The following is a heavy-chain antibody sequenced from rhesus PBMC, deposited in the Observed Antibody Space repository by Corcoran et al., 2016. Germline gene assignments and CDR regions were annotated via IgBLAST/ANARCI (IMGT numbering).Heavy chain of an antibody. J-gene: IGHJ4*01. V-gene: IGHV4-147*01. CDR3: ARVARTVTTLDY. Sequence: QVQLQESGPGLVKPSETLSLTCAVSGYSISSNYWSWIRQPPGKGLEWIGYIYGSSGSTSYNPSLKSRVTISTDTSKNQFSLKLSSVTAADTAVYYCARVARTVTTLDYWGQGVLVTVSS. CDR1: GYSISSNY. D-gene: IGHD4-23*01. CDR2: IYGSSGST.